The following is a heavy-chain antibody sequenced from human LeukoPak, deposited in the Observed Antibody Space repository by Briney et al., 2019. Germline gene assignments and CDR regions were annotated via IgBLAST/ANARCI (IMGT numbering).Heavy chain of an antibody. D-gene: IGHD1-26*01. CDR3: ARESVGSDYFDL. Sequence: GALRLSCAASGFTVSSHYMNWVRQAPGKGLEWVSLTYSGGSTYYADSVKGRFTISRDNSKNTLYLQMNNLRAEDTAVYYCARESVGSDYFDLWGQGTLVTVSS. J-gene: IGHJ4*02. CDR2: TYSGGST. V-gene: IGHV3-53*01. CDR1: GFTVSSHY.